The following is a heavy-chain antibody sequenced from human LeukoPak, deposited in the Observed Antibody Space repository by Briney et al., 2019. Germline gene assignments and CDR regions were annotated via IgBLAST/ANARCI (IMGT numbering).Heavy chain of an antibody. Sequence: GGSLRLSCAASGFTFSSYSMNWVRQAPGKGLEWVSSIRSSSGYIYYADSVKGRFTISRDNAKNSLYLQMNSLRAEDTAVYYCAREGPYSGSTDAFDIWGQGTMVTVSS. CDR2: IRSSSGYI. V-gene: IGHV3-21*01. D-gene: IGHD1-26*01. J-gene: IGHJ3*02. CDR1: GFTFSSYS. CDR3: AREGPYSGSTDAFDI.